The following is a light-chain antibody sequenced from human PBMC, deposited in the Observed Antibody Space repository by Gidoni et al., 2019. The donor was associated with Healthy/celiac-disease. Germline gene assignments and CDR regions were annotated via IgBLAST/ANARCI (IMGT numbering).Light chain of an antibody. CDR3: LLSYSGARVWV. CDR2: DTS. V-gene: IGLV7-46*01. J-gene: IGLJ3*02. Sequence: QAVVTQAPSLPVSPGGTVTLTCGSSTGAVTSGPYPYWFQQKPGQAPRTLIYDTSNKHSWTPARFSGSLLGGKAALTLSGAQPEDEAEYYCLLSYSGARVWVFGGGTKLXV. CDR1: TGAVTSGPY.